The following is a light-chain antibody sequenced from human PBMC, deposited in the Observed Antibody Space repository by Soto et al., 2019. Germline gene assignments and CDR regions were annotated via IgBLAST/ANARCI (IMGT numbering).Light chain of an antibody. V-gene: IGKV3D-15*01. Sequence: EIVLTQSPGTLSLSPGERATLSCRASQSVSSSYLAWYQQKPGQAPRLLIYGASSRATGIPAKFSGSGSGTEFTLTISSLQSEDFAVYYCQQYNKWPQTFGQGTKVDI. CDR1: QSVSSSY. J-gene: IGKJ1*01. CDR3: QQYNKWPQT. CDR2: GAS.